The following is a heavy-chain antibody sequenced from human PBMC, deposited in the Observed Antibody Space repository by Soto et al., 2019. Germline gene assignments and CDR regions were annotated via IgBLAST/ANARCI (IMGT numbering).Heavy chain of an antibody. D-gene: IGHD3-22*01. CDR1: GFTFSSYS. CDR2: ISSSSSYI. V-gene: IGHV3-21*01. CDR3: ARVPYYYDSSGYSDY. J-gene: IGHJ4*02. Sequence: PGGSLRLSCAASGFTFSSYSMNWVRQAPGKGLEWVSSISSSSSYIYYADSVKGRFTISRDNAKNSLYLQMNSLRAEDTAVYYCARVPYYYDSSGYSDYWGQGTMVTVYS.